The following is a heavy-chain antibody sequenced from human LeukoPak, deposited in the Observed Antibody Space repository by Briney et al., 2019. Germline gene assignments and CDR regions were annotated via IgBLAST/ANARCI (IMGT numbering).Heavy chain of an antibody. V-gene: IGHV6-1*01. CDR1: GDSVFTNSVA. CDR3: AREAEITRFDY. Sequence: SQTLSLTCAISGDSVFTNSVAWNWIRQSPSRCLEWLGRASYRSKWYNDYAVSVNSRITITPDTSKNQFSLQLNSVTPEDTAVYYCAREAEITRFDYWGQGTLVTVSS. D-gene: IGHD5-24*01. CDR2: ASYRSKWYN. J-gene: IGHJ4*02.